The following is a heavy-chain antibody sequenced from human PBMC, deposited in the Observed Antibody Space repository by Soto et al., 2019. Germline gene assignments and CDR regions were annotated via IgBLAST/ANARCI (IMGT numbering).Heavy chain of an antibody. V-gene: IGHV1-3*01. D-gene: IGHD3-3*01. CDR1: GYTFTSSA. CDR2: INAGNGNT. CDR3: ARFWSGNWFDP. J-gene: IGHJ5*02. Sequence: ASVKVSCKAPGYTFTSSAMHWVRQAPGQRLEWMGWINAGNGNTKYSQKFQGRVTITRDTSASTAYMELSSLRSEDTAVYYCARFWSGNWFDPWGQGTLVTVSS.